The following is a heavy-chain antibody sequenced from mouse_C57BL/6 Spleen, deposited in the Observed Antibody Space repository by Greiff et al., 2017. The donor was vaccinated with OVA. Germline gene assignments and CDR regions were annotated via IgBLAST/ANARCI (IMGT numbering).Heavy chain of an antibody. Sequence: VQLQQPGAELVKPGASVKMSCKASGYTFTSYWITWVKQRPGQGLEWIGDIYPGSGSTNYNEKFKSKATLTVDTSPSTAYMQLSSLTSEDSAVYYCARCGDYVAMDYWGQGTSVTVSS. CDR2: IYPGSGST. J-gene: IGHJ4*01. CDR3: ARCGDYVAMDY. V-gene: IGHV1-55*01. CDR1: GYTFTSYW.